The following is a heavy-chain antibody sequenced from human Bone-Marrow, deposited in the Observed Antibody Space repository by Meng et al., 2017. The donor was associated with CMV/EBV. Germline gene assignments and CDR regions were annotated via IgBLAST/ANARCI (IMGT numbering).Heavy chain of an antibody. V-gene: IGHV4-39*07. J-gene: IGHJ6*02. D-gene: IGHD4-11*01. Sequence: SETLSLTCTVSGGSISSSSYYWGWIRQPPGKGLEWIGSIYYSGSTYYHPSLKSRVTISVDTSKNQFSLKLSSVTAADTAVYYCARGRTVTTYYYYYAMDVWGQGTTVTVSS. CDR2: IYYSGST. CDR3: ARGRTVTTYYYYYAMDV. CDR1: GGSISSSSYY.